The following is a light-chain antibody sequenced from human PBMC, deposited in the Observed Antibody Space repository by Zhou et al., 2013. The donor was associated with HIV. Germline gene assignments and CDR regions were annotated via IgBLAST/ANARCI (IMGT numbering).Light chain of an antibody. J-gene: IGKJ1*01. CDR2: KAS. Sequence: DIQMTQSPSTLSASVGDRVTITCRASQSVSSWLAWYQQEPGKAPKLLIYKASSLESGVPSRFSGSGSGTEFTLTISSLQPDDFATYYCQQCNSYPWTFGQG. V-gene: IGKV1-5*03. CDR3: QQCNSYPWT. CDR1: QSVSSW.